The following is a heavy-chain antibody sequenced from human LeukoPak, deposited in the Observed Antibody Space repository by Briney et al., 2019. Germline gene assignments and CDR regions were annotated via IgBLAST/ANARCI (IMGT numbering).Heavy chain of an antibody. D-gene: IGHD3-22*01. J-gene: IGHJ4*02. CDR1: GGTFSSYA. CDR2: IIPIFGTA. Sequence: GASVKVSCKASGGTFSSYAISWVRQAPGQGLEWMRGIIPIFGTANYAQKFQGRVTITADESTSTAYMELSSLRSEDTAVYYCASGSKYYDSSGYYRAYLGRFDYWGQGTLVTVSS. V-gene: IGHV1-69*13. CDR3: ASGSKYYDSSGYYRAYLGRFDY.